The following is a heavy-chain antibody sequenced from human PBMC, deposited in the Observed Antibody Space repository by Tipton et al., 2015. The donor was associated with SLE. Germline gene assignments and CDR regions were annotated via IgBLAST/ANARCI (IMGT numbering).Heavy chain of an antibody. CDR3: ARDPSTVLAIGYNWFDA. D-gene: IGHD2-21*01. V-gene: IGHV3-23*01. Sequence: GSLRLSCAASGFTFTNYAMSWVRQAPGKGLQWVSSITASGGGTYYADSVKGRFTISRDNARNTLFLQMNSLRVEDTAVYYCARDPSTVLAIGYNWFDAWGQGALATVSS. J-gene: IGHJ5*02. CDR2: ITASGGGT. CDR1: GFTFTNYA.